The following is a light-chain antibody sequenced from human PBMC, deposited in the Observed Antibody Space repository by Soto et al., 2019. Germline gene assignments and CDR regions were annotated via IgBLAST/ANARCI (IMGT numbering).Light chain of an antibody. Sequence: EIMMTQSPATLSVSPGERATLSCGASQSVSSSYLAWYQQKPGLAPRLLIYDASSSATGLPDRISGSGSGTDFTPTISRLEPEDFALYYCQQYGSPPIPFGQGTRLEIK. CDR2: DAS. CDR3: QQYGSPPIP. J-gene: IGKJ5*01. V-gene: IGKV3D-20*01. CDR1: QSVSSSY.